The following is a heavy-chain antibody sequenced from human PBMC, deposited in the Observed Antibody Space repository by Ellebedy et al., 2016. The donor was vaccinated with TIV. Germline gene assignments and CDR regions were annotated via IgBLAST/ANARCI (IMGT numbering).Heavy chain of an antibody. J-gene: IGHJ3*02. V-gene: IGHV1-2*02. CDR3: ARNMVRGVIMGAFDI. CDR1: RYTFTDYY. D-gene: IGHD3-10*01. CDR2: INPNSGGT. Sequence: ASVKVSCKASRYTFTDYYIHWVRQAPGHGLEWMGWINPNSGGTNYAQRFQGRVSMTRDTSIITAYMELNRLRSDDTAVYYCARNMVRGVIMGAFDIWGQGTMVTVSS.